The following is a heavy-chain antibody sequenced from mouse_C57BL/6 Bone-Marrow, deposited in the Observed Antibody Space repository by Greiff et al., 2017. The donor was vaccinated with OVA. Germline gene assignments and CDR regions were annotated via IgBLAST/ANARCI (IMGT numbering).Heavy chain of an antibody. J-gene: IGHJ3*01. Sequence: QVQLQQPGAELVKPGASVKLSCKASGYTFTSYWMHWVKQRPGQGLEWIGMIHPNSGSTNYNEKFKSKATLTVDKSSSTAYMQLSSLTSEDSAVYDCAREGSNYGSSPWFAYWGQGTLVTVSA. CDR1: GYTFTSYW. D-gene: IGHD1-1*01. V-gene: IGHV1-64*01. CDR3: AREGSNYGSSPWFAY. CDR2: IHPNSGST.